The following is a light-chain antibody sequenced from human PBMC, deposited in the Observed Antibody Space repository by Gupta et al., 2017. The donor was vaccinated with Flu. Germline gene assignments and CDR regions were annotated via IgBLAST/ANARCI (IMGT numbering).Light chain of an antibody. J-gene: IGLJ3*02. CDR1: SPNIGAGYD. CDR3: QSYDSSLSGWV. V-gene: IGLV1-40*01. Sequence: QSVLTQPPSVSGPPGQRVTISCTGSSPNIGAGYDVHWYQQLPGTAPKLLIYGNSNRPSGVPDRCSGSKSGTSASLAITGLQAEDEADYYCQSYDSSLSGWVFGGGTKLTVL. CDR2: GNS.